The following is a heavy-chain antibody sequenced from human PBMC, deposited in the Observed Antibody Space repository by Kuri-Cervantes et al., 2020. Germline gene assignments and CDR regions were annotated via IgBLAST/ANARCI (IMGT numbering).Heavy chain of an antibody. CDR3: ARMAYSGYDTFDY. CDR2: ISSKSTYI. J-gene: IGHJ4*02. Sequence: GGSLRLSCAASGFTFSDYSMNWVRQSPGKGLEWVSSISSKSTYIYYADSVRGRFTISRDNSKNTLYLQMNSLRAEDTAVYYCARMAYSGYDTFDYWGQGTLVTVSS. D-gene: IGHD5-12*01. V-gene: IGHV3-21*01. CDR1: GFTFSDYS.